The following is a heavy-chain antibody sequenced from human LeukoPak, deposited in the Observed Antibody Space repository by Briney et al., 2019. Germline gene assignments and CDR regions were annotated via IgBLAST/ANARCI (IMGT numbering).Heavy chain of an antibody. CDR1: GFTVSSNY. J-gene: IGHJ4*02. D-gene: IGHD2-15*01. Sequence: GGTLRLSCAASGFTVSSNYMSWVRQAPGKGLEWVSVIYSGGSTYYADSVKGGFTISRDNSKNTLYLQMNSLRAEDTAVYYCARDLGGSWFDWGQGTLVTVSS. V-gene: IGHV3-66*01. CDR3: ARDLGGSWFD. CDR2: IYSGGST.